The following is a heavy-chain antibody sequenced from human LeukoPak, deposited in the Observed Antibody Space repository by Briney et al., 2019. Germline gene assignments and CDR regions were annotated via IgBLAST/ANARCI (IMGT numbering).Heavy chain of an antibody. V-gene: IGHV4-34*01. CDR1: GGSFSGYY. CDR3: ARSPWSGYYTNYYYYYYMDV. Sequence: SETLSLTCAVYGGSFSGYYWSWIRQPPGKGLEWIGEINHSGSTNYNPSLKSRVTISVDTSKNQFSLKLSSVTAADTAVYYCARSPWSGYYTNYYYYYYMDVWGKGTTVTVSS. J-gene: IGHJ6*03. CDR2: INHSGST. D-gene: IGHD3-3*01.